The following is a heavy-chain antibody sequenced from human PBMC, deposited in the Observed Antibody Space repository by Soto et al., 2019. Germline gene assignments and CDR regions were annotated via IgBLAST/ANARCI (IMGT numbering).Heavy chain of an antibody. CDR3: TTDLFVAARPDFDY. D-gene: IGHD6-6*01. J-gene: IGHJ4*02. CDR2: IKSKTDGGTT. Sequence: GGSLRLSCAASGFTFSNAWMNWVRQAPGKGLEWVGRIKSKTDGGTTDYAAPVKGRFTISRDDSKNTLYLQMNSLKTEDTAVYYCTTDLFVAARPDFDYWGQGTLVTVSS. V-gene: IGHV3-15*07. CDR1: GFTFSNAW.